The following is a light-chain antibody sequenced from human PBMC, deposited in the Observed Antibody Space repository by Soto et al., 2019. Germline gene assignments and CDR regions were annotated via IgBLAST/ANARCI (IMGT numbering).Light chain of an antibody. CDR2: DAS. J-gene: IGKJ4*01. Sequence: DIQLTQSPSFLSASVGDRVTITCRASQGISSYLAWYQQKPGKAPKLLIYDASTLQSGVPSRFSGSGSGTEFTLTITSLQPEDFATYYCQQLNSYPRTFGGGTKVEIK. V-gene: IGKV1-9*01. CDR1: QGISSY. CDR3: QQLNSYPRT.